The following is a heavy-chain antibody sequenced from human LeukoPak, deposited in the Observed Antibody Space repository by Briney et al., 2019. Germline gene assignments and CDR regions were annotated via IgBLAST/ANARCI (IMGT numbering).Heavy chain of an antibody. CDR2: IFYSGST. D-gene: IGHD4-17*01. CDR1: GGSISSSSYF. CDR3: ARQMNTVTADY. V-gene: IGHV4-39*01. Sequence: SETLSLTCTVSGGSISSSSYFWGWIRQPPGKGLEWIGSIFYSGSTYYNPSLNSRVTISIDTPKNQFSLRLSSVTAADTAVYYCARQMNTVTADYWGQGTLVTVSS. J-gene: IGHJ4*02.